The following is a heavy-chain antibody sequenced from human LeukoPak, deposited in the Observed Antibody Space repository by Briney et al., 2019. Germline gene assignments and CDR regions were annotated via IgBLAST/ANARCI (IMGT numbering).Heavy chain of an antibody. D-gene: IGHD3-10*01. CDR2: INSDGSST. J-gene: IGHJ3*02. Sequence: GGSLRLSCAASGFTFSSYWMHWVRQAPGKGLVWFSRINSDGSSTSYADSVKGRFTISRDNAKNTLYLQMNSLRAEDTAVYYCASLRDYSAFDIWGQGTMVTVSS. V-gene: IGHV3-74*01. CDR1: GFTFSSYW. CDR3: ASLRDYSAFDI.